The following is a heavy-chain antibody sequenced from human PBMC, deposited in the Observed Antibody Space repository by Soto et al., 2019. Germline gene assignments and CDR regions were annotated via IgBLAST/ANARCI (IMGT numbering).Heavy chain of an antibody. V-gene: IGHV4-34*01. CDR2: IDHSGST. Sequence: QVQLQQWGAGLLKPSETLSLTCAVYGGSFSGYYWSWIRQPPGKGLEWIGEIDHSGSTNYNTSLKSRVTISGDTSRNQFSLKLSSVTAADTAVYYCARGREMGKPDAFDIWGQGTMVTVSS. CDR1: GGSFSGYY. D-gene: IGHD1-26*01. J-gene: IGHJ3*02. CDR3: ARGREMGKPDAFDI.